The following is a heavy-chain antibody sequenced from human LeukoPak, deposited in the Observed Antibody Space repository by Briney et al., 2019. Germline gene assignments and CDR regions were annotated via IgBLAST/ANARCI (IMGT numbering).Heavy chain of an antibody. CDR2: ISSSGSTI. J-gene: IGHJ4*02. CDR1: GFTFSSYE. CDR3: ARDVAPIDY. V-gene: IGHV3-48*03. Sequence: PGGSLRLSCAASGFTFSSYEMNWVRQAPGKGLEWVPYISSSGSTIYYADSVKGRFTISRDNAKNSLYLQMNSLRAEDTAVYYCARDVAPIDYWGQGTLVTVSS.